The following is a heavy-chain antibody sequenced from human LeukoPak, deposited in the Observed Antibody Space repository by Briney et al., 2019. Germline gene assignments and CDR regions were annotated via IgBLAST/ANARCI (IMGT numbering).Heavy chain of an antibody. CDR1: GFTFSSYA. CDR2: IYSGGVT. V-gene: IGHV3-66*01. Sequence: GGSLRLSCAASGFTFSSYAMSWVRQAPGKGLECVSTIYSGGVTFYADSVKGRFTVSRDHSKSTLYIQMNNLRAGDTAVYYCARDIPNNWGLDSWGQGTLVTVSS. CDR3: ARDIPNNWGLDS. D-gene: IGHD7-27*01. J-gene: IGHJ4*02.